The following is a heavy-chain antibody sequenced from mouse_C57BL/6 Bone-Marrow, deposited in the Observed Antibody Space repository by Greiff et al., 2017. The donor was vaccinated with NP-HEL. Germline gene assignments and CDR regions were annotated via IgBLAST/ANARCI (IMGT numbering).Heavy chain of an antibody. CDR1: GYAFTNYL. V-gene: IGHV1-54*01. Sequence: QVQLQQSGAELVRPGTSVKVSCKASGYAFTNYLIEWVKQRPGQGLEWIGVINPGSGGTNYNEKFKGKATLTADKSSSTAYMQLSSLTSEDSAVYFCARGGLRGSCAYWGQGTLVTVSA. CDR2: INPGSGGT. D-gene: IGHD3-1*01. CDR3: ARGGLRGSCAY. J-gene: IGHJ3*01.